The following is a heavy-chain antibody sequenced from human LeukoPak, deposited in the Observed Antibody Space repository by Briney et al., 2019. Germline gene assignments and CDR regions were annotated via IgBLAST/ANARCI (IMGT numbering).Heavy chain of an antibody. J-gene: IGHJ4*02. Sequence: PGGSLRLSCAASGFTFSSYWMSWVRQAPGKGLEWVANIKQDGSEKYYVDSVKGRFTISRDNAKNSLYLQMNSLRAEDTALYYCAKDSDIAVAGTVDYWGQGTLVTVSS. D-gene: IGHD6-19*01. CDR3: AKDSDIAVAGTVDY. CDR1: GFTFSSYW. CDR2: IKQDGSEK. V-gene: IGHV3-7*03.